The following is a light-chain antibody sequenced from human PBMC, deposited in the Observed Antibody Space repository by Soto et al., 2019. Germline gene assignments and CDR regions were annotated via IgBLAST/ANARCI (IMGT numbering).Light chain of an antibody. CDR2: AAS. Sequence: DIQMTQSPSSLSASVGDRVTITCRASQDIRNDLGGYQQKPGQAPKRLIYAASSLQSGVPSRFSGSGSGTEFTLTISSLQPEYYATYYCLQHNDYPPTFGQGTKVEI. V-gene: IGKV1-17*01. CDR1: QDIRND. CDR3: LQHNDYPPT. J-gene: IGKJ1*01.